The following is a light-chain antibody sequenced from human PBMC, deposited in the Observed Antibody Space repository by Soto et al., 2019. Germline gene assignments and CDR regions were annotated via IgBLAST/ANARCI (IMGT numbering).Light chain of an antibody. V-gene: IGKV3-15*01. J-gene: IGKJ4*01. CDR3: HQYSNWPLT. CDR1: QSIRSN. CDR2: GTS. Sequence: EIVMTQSPTTLSVYPGERATLSCRASQSIRSNLVAWYQHKPGQAPRLLIYGTSTRATGIPARFSGSGSGTEFSLTISSLQSEDFAVYYCHQYSNWPLTFGGGTRVEIK.